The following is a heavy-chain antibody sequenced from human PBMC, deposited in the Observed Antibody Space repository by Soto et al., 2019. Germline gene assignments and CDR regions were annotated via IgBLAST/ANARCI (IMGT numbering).Heavy chain of an antibody. D-gene: IGHD3-22*01. J-gene: IGHJ6*02. CDR2: ISHDGVNT. V-gene: IGHV3-30*18. CDR3: AKSYYYDSSGTYSPRGYYYKFGMDV. CDR1: GFTFTGYG. Sequence: QEQLVESGGCVVQPGRSLRLSCATSGFTFTGYGMHWVRQAPGKGLERVAVISHDGVNTYYADSVKGRLTISRDNPKNTLYLQMISLSVEDTAVYYCAKSYYYDSSGTYSPRGYYYKFGMDVWGQGTTVTVSS.